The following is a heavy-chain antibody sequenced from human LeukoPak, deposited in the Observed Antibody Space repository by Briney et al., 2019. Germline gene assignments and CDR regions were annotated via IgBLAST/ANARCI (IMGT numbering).Heavy chain of an antibody. Sequence: GASVKVSCKASGYTFTSYAMHWVRQAPGQRLEWMGWINAGNGNTKYSQKFQGRVTITRDTSASTAYMELSSLRSEDTAVYYCAWEAVAGTVVYGMDVWGQGTTVTVSS. CDR3: AWEAVAGTVVYGMDV. V-gene: IGHV1-3*01. D-gene: IGHD6-19*01. J-gene: IGHJ6*02. CDR1: GYTFTSYA. CDR2: INAGNGNT.